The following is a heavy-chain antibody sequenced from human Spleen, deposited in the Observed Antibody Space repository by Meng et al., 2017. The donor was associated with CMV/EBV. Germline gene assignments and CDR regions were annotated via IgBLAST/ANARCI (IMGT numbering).Heavy chain of an antibody. D-gene: IGHD2-2*01. V-gene: IGHV5-51*01. CDR2: IYPGDFDT. CDR3: ARLPPATRGMDV. CDR1: GYRFTGYW. J-gene: IGHJ6*02. Sequence: GGSLRLSCQGSGYRFTGYWIGWVCQRPGKGLEWMGIIYPGDFDTRYSPSFQGQVTISADKSISTAYLQWSSLKASDTAMYYCARLPPATRGMDVWGQGTTVTVSS.